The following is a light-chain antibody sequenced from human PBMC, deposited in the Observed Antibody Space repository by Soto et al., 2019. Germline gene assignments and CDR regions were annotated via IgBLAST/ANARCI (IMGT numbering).Light chain of an antibody. CDR1: QDIKND. Sequence: AIQMTQAPSSLSASVTDRVSITFRASQDIKNDLGWYQQKPGKAPELLIYAATSLQSGVPSRFSGSGSGTHFTLTISSLQPEHVATYYCLHDYSFPWTFGQGTKVDIK. CDR3: LHDYSFPWT. J-gene: IGKJ1*01. V-gene: IGKV1-6*01. CDR2: AAT.